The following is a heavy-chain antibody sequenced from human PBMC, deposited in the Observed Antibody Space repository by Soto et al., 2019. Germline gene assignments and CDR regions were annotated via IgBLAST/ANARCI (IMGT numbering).Heavy chain of an antibody. CDR2: IYYSGST. J-gene: IGHJ5*02. D-gene: IGHD3-3*01. CDR1: GGSISSGGYY. Sequence: SETLSLTCTVSGGSISSGGYYWSWIRQHPGKGLEWIGYIYYSGSTYYNPSLKSRVTITVDTSKNQFSLKLSSVTAADTAVYYCARLRFLDKNYNWFDPWGQGTLVTVSS. CDR3: ARLRFLDKNYNWFDP. V-gene: IGHV4-31*03.